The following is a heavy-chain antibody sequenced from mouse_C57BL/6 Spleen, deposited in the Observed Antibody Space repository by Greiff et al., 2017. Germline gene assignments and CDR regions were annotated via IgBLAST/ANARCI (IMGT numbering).Heavy chain of an antibody. CDR1: GYTFTSYD. D-gene: IGHD4-1*01. V-gene: IGHV1-85*01. CDR3: AGANCAPWFAY. Sequence: VQLQESGPELVKPGASVKLSCKASGYTFTSYDINWVKQRPGQGLEWIGWIYPRDGSTKYNEKFKGKATLTVDTSSSTAYMQLHSLTSWDAAVYFSAGANCAPWFAYWGQGTLVTVSA. CDR2: IYPRDGST. J-gene: IGHJ3*01.